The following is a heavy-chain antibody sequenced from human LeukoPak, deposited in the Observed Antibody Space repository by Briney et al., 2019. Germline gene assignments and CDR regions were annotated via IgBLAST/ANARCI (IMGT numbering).Heavy chain of an antibody. CDR1: GVSFSGYY. Sequence: SETLSLTCAVYGVSFSGYYWSWIRPPPGKGLEWIGEINHSGSTNYNPSLKSRVTISVDTSKNQFSLKLSSVTAADTAVYYCARDKTYYYDSSGYYPLLYWGQGTLVTVSP. V-gene: IGHV4-34*01. J-gene: IGHJ4*02. CDR2: INHSGST. D-gene: IGHD3-22*01. CDR3: ARDKTYYYDSSGYYPLLY.